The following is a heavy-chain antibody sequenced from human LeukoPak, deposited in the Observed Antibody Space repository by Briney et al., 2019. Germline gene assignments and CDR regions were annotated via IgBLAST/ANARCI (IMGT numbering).Heavy chain of an antibody. CDR1: GHSISSGYY. Sequence: PSETLSLTCAVSGHSISSGYYWGWIRQPPGKGLEWIGSIYHSGSAYYNPSLKSRVTISVDTSKNQFSLKLSSVTAADTAVYYCARTPGINWFDPWGQGTLVTVSS. CDR3: ARTPGINWFDP. J-gene: IGHJ5*02. D-gene: IGHD1-1*01. V-gene: IGHV4-38-2*01. CDR2: IYHSGSA.